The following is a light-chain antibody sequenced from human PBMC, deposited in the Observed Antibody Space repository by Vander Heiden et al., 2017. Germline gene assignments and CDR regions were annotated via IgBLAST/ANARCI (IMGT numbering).Light chain of an antibody. CDR2: SNN. V-gene: IGLV10-54*01. CDR3: SAWDSSLSAVV. CDR1: SNNVGNQG. Sequence: QAGLTQPPSVSKGLRQTATLTCTGNSNNVGNQGAAWLQQHQGHPPKLLVYSNNNRPSGISERLSASRSGKTASLTITGLQPEDEADYYCSAWDSSLSAVVFGGGTKMTVL. J-gene: IGLJ3*02.